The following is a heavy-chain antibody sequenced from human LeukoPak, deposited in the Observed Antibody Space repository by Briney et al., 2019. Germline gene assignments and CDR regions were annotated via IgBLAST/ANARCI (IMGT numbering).Heavy chain of an antibody. CDR2: ISGDGGT. CDR1: GFTFGSYG. V-gene: IGHV3-23*01. J-gene: IGHJ4*02. D-gene: IGHD2-15*01. Sequence: GSLRLSCAASGFTFGSYGMSWVRQAPGKGPEWVSAISGDGGTYYADSVKGRFTISRDNSKNTLYLQMNSLGGEDTALYYCARYCGAASCYSGFDYWGQGTLVTVAS. CDR3: ARYCGAASCYSGFDY.